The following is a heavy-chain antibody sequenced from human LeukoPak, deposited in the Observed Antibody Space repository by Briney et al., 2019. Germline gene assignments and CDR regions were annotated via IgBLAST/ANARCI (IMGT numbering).Heavy chain of an antibody. CDR3: ARPKATVTTHDAFDI. Sequence: GRSLRLSCAASGFTFSSYAMHWVRQAPDKGLEWVTVISYDGNNKYYADSVKGRFTISRDNSKNTLYLQMNSLRAEDTAVFYCARPKATVTTHDAFDIWGQGTMVTVSS. CDR1: GFTFSSYA. J-gene: IGHJ3*02. V-gene: IGHV3-30-3*01. CDR2: ISYDGNNK. D-gene: IGHD4-17*01.